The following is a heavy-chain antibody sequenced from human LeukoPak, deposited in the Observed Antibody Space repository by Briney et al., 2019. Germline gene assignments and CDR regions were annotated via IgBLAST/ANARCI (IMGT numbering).Heavy chain of an antibody. CDR1: GFTVSSNY. Sequence: GGSLRLSCAASGFTVSSNYMSWVRQAPGKGLEWVSVIYSGGSTYYADSVKGRFTISRDNSKNTLYLQTNSLRAEDTAVYYCARAPRSWGFDYWGQGTLVTVSS. D-gene: IGHD7-27*01. CDR3: ARAPRSWGFDY. J-gene: IGHJ4*02. CDR2: IYSGGST. V-gene: IGHV3-53*01.